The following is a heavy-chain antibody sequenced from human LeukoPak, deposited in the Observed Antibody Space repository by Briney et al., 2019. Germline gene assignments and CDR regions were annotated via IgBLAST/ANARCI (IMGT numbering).Heavy chain of an antibody. CDR2: ISSSSSYI. J-gene: IGHJ4*02. V-gene: IGHV3-21*01. CDR3: ARDGGTRLKYSYGYGDY. CDR1: GFTFSSYS. D-gene: IGHD5-12*01. Sequence: PGGSLRLSCTASGFTFSSYSMNWVRQAPGKGLEWVSSISSSSSYIYYADSVKGRFTISRDNAKNSLYLQMNSLRAEDTAVYYCARDGGTRLKYSYGYGDYWGRGTLVTVSS.